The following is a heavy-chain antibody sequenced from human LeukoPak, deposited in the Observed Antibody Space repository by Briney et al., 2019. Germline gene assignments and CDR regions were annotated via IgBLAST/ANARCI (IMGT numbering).Heavy chain of an antibody. D-gene: IGHD2-21*02. CDR1: GYTFTGYY. CDR3: ARDSEYIVVVTDGDY. J-gene: IGHJ4*02. Sequence: ASVKVSCKASGYTFTGYYMHWVRQAPGQGLEWMGWINPNSGGTNYAQKFQGRVTMTRDTSISTAYMELSRLRYDDTAVYCCARDSEYIVVVTDGDYWGQGTLVTVSS. CDR2: INPNSGGT. V-gene: IGHV1-2*02.